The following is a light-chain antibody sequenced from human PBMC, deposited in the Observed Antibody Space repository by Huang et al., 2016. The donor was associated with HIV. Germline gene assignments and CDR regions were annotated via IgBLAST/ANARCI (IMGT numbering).Light chain of an antibody. Sequence: EMVMAQSPATLSVSPGEIVTLSCTASQTINSNLAWYQQKPGQAPRLLIYGASTRATGGTVRCSGSGSGTDFTLTLSSLQSEDLAVYYCQQYNNWPPYTVGQGTKLETK. CDR1: QTINSN. CDR3: QQYNNWPPYT. CDR2: GAS. V-gene: IGKV3-15*01. J-gene: IGKJ2*01.